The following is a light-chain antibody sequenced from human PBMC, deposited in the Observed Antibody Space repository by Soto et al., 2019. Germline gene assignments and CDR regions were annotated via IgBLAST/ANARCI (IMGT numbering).Light chain of an antibody. CDR1: QSVSSSY. CDR2: GAS. Sequence: EIVLTQSPGTLSLSPGERATLSCRASQSVSSSYLAWYQQTPGQAPRLLIYGASSRATGIPARCSGSGSGTDFTLTISRLEPEDFAVYYCQQYGSSPWTFGQGTKVEIK. V-gene: IGKV3-20*01. J-gene: IGKJ1*01. CDR3: QQYGSSPWT.